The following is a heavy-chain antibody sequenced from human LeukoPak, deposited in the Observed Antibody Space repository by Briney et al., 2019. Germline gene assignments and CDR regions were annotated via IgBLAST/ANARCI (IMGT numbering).Heavy chain of an antibody. J-gene: IGHJ4*02. V-gene: IGHV3-48*01. CDR1: GFTFSSYG. D-gene: IGHD3-22*01. CDR2: ISSSSGTI. Sequence: PGGSLRLSCSASGFTFSSYGMNWLRQAPGKGLEGVSYISSSSGTIYYADSVKGRFTISRDNAKNSLYLQMTSLRAEDTAVYYCARDRSSGYSGSFDYWGQGTLVTVSS. CDR3: ARDRSSGYSGSFDY.